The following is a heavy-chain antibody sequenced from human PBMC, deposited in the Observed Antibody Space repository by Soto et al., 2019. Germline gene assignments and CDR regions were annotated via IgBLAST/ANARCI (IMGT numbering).Heavy chain of an antibody. CDR3: AMLVREYNGMDV. J-gene: IGHJ6*02. Sequence: QVQLVESGGGVVQPGRSLRLSCAASGFIFSRYAMHWVCQAPGKGLEWVAVISHDGSNEYYADSMEGRFTISRDNSKNTLYVQMNSLRVEDTAVYYCAMLVREYNGMDVWGQGTTVTVSS. CDR1: GFIFSRYA. D-gene: IGHD3-10*01. CDR2: ISHDGSNE. V-gene: IGHV3-30*03.